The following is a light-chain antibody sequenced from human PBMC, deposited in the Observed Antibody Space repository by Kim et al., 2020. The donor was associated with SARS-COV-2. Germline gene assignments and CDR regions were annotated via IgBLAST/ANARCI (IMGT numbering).Light chain of an antibody. CDR1: QSVSDY. J-gene: IGKJ5*01. CDR3: QQRSDWPPRVT. V-gene: IGKV3-11*01. CDR2: DTS. Sequence: RGDRATISCRASQSVSDYLAWYQQKPGQAPRLLIHDTSDRATGIPARFSGSGSGTDFTLTISSLEPEDFAVYYCQQRSDWPPRVTFGEGTRLEIK.